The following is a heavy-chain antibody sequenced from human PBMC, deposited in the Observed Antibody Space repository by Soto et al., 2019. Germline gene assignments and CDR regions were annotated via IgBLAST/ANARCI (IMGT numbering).Heavy chain of an antibody. CDR2: IYYSGST. D-gene: IGHD4-17*01. V-gene: IGHV4-31*03. Sequence: QVQLQESGPGLVKPSQTLSLTCTVSGGSISSGGYYWSWIRQHPGKGLEWIGYIYYSGSTYYNPPLRSRVTISVDTPTNQFSLKLSSVTAADTAVYYCARLLPSMTTVTPGWFDPWGQGTLVTVSS. CDR1: GGSISSGGYY. CDR3: ARLLPSMTTVTPGWFDP. J-gene: IGHJ5*02.